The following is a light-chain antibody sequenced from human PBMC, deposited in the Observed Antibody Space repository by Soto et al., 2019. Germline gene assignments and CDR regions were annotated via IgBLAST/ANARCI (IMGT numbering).Light chain of an antibody. Sequence: DIQMTQSPSTLSASVGDRVTITCRASQSINNWLAWYQQKPGKAPKLLIYKASNLDPGVPSRFSGSGSGTEFTLTISSLQPDDFATYYCQQYDTYWTFGQGTKVEIK. CDR2: KAS. V-gene: IGKV1-5*03. J-gene: IGKJ1*01. CDR3: QQYDTYWT. CDR1: QSINNW.